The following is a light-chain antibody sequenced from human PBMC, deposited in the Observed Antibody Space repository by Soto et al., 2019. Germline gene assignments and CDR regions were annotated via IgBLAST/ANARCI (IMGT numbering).Light chain of an antibody. Sequence: EIVLTQSPGTLSLSPGERATLSCRASQSVSSSHLAWYQQKPGQTPRLLIYGASTRATGIPDRFSGSGSGADFTLTISRLEPEDFAVYYCQQYGGSPYTFGQGTKLEIK. J-gene: IGKJ2*01. CDR2: GAS. CDR3: QQYGGSPYT. CDR1: QSVSSSH. V-gene: IGKV3-20*01.